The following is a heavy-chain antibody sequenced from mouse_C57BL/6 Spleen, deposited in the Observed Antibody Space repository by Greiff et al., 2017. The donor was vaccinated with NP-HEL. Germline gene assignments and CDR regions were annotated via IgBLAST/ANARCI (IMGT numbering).Heavy chain of an antibody. CDR1: GYTFTGYW. CDR3: ARGRGYYGSLYYFDY. V-gene: IGHV1-9*01. J-gene: IGHJ2*01. D-gene: IGHD1-1*01. CDR2: ILPGSGST. Sequence: VQLQQSGAELMKPGASVKLSCKATGYTFTGYWIEWVKQRPGHGLEWIGEILPGSGSTNYNEKFKGKATFTAHTSSNTAYMQLSSLTTEDSAIYYCARGRGYYGSLYYFDYWGQGTTLTVSS.